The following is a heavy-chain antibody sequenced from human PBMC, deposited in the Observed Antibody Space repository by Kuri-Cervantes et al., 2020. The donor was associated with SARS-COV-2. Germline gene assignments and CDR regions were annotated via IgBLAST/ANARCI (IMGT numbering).Heavy chain of an antibody. V-gene: IGHV3-53*01. D-gene: IGHD1-26*01. Sequence: GTLSLTCAASGFTVSSNYMSWVRQAPGKGLEWVSVIYSGGGTYYADSVKGRFTNSRDNSKNTLYLQMNSLRAEDTAVYYCAREMKEGAVMGAFDIWGQGTMVTVSS. CDR2: IYSGGGT. CDR1: GFTVSSNY. J-gene: IGHJ3*02. CDR3: AREMKEGAVMGAFDI.